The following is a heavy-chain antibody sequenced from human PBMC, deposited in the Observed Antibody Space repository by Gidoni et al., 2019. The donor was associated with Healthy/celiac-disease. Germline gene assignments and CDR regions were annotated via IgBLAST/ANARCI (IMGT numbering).Heavy chain of an antibody. D-gene: IGHD3-3*01. CDR3: TREITIFGVVDNWFDP. V-gene: IGHV3-49*03. CDR1: GFTLGDYA. J-gene: IGHJ5*02. Sequence: EVQLVESGGGLVQPGRSLRLSCTASGFTLGDYAMSWFRQAPGKGLEWVVFIRSKAYGGTTEYAASVKGRFTISRDDSKSIAYLQMNSLKTEDTAVYYCTREITIFGVVDNWFDPWGQGTLVTVSS. CDR2: IRSKAYGGTT.